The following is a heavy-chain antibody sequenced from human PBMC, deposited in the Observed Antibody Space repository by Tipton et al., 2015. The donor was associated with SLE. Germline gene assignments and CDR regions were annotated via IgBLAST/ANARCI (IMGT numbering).Heavy chain of an antibody. CDR1: GGSISSSSYY. J-gene: IGHJ3*02. V-gene: IGHV4-39*07. CDR2: IYYSGST. Sequence: TLSLTCTVSGGSISSSSYYWGWIRQPPGKGLEWIGSIYYSGSTYYNPSLKSRVTISVDTSKNQFSLKLGSVTAADTAVYYCASYGYSGSHGGAFDIWGQGTMVTVSS. D-gene: IGHD1-26*01. CDR3: ASYGYSGSHGGAFDI.